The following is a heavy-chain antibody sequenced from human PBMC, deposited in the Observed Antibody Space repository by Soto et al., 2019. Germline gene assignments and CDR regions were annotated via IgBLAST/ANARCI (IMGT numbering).Heavy chain of an antibody. D-gene: IGHD3-22*01. CDR2: ISAYNGNT. J-gene: IGHJ3*02. CDR1: GYTFTSYG. V-gene: IGHV1-18*01. CDR3: ARVGDYYDSSGYYYASRFVDI. Sequence: QVQLVQSGAEVKKPGASVKVSCKASGYTFTSYGISWVRQAPGQGLEWMGWISAYNGNTNYAQKLQGRVTMTTDTSTSTAYMELRSLRSDDTAVYYCARVGDYYDSSGYYYASRFVDIWGQGTMVTVSS.